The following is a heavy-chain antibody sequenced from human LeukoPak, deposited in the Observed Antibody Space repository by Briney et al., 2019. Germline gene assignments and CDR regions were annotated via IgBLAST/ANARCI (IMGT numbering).Heavy chain of an antibody. CDR2: IYGGGST. CDR3: AKDRNSVGSSYNY. J-gene: IGHJ4*02. D-gene: IGHD6-6*01. Sequence: GGSLRLSCAASGFTFSNYAMSWVRQAPGKGLEWVSLIYGGGSTYYADSVKGRFTISRDNSKNTLYLQMNSLRTEDTAVYYCAKDRNSVGSSYNYWGQGTLVTVSS. V-gene: IGHV3-23*03. CDR1: GFTFSNYA.